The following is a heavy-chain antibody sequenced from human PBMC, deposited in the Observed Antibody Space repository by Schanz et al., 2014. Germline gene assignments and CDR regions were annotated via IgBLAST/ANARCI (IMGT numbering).Heavy chain of an antibody. Sequence: VQLVDSGGGLVKPGGSLRLSCAASGFGFSSYSMNWVRQAPGKGLEWVSGFDAHDGRAYYADSVKGRFTISRDNSKNTLYLQMNSLRAEDTAVYYCAKGRFGELSAFDIWGQGTMVTVSS. J-gene: IGHJ3*02. CDR1: GFGFSSYS. D-gene: IGHD3-10*01. CDR3: AKGRFGELSAFDI. V-gene: IGHV3-23*04. CDR2: FDAHDGRA.